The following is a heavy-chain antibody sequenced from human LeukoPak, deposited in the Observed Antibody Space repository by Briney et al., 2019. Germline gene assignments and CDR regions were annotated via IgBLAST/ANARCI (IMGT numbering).Heavy chain of an antibody. CDR3: ARSPLTAAGNYYYYYMDV. J-gene: IGHJ6*03. Sequence: ASVKVSCKSSGYTFTSYGISWVPQAPGQGLEWMGWISAYNGNTNYAQKLQGRVTMTTDTSTSTAYMELRSRRSDDTAVYYCARSPLTAAGNYYYYYMDVWGKGTTVTISS. D-gene: IGHD6-13*01. V-gene: IGHV1-18*01. CDR2: ISAYNGNT. CDR1: GYTFTSYG.